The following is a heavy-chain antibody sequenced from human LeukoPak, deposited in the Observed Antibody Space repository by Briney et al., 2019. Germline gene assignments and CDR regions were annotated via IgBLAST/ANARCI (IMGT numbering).Heavy chain of an antibody. J-gene: IGHJ3*02. V-gene: IGHV4-4*07. CDR3: ARHKRGIVVDAFDI. CDR1: GGSISSYY. D-gene: IGHD3-22*01. CDR2: IYTSGST. Sequence: PSETLSLTCTVSGGSISSYYWSWIRQPAGKGLEWIGRIYTSGSTNYNPSLKSRVTISVDTSKNQFSLKLSSVTAADTAVYYCARHKRGIVVDAFDIWGQGTMVTVSS.